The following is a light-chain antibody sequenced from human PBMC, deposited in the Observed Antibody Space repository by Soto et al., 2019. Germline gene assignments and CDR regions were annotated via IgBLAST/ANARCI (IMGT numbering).Light chain of an antibody. CDR2: GAS. Sequence: EVVMTQSPATLSVSPGEGATLSCRASQSVNSDLAWYLQKHGQTPSLLIYGASTRATGIPGRFRGIGSGTDVTINISSLEPEDCEIYEGQQWYSWPPAFGQGTKVDIK. J-gene: IGKJ1*01. CDR3: QQWYSWPPA. CDR1: QSVNSD. V-gene: IGKV3-15*01.